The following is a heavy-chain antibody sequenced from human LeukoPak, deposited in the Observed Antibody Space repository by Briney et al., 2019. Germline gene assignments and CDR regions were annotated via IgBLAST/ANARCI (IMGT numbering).Heavy chain of an antibody. D-gene: IGHD6-19*01. V-gene: IGHV3-48*03. J-gene: IGHJ4*02. CDR2: ISSSGSTI. CDR3: ASNTVAGTFDS. CDR1: GFTFSHYE. Sequence: GGSLRLSCAASGFTFSHYEMNWVRQAPGKGLEWVSYISSSGSTIYYADSVKGRLTISKDNAKDSLYLHMNSLRAEDTAVYYCASNTVAGTFDSWGQGTLVTVSS.